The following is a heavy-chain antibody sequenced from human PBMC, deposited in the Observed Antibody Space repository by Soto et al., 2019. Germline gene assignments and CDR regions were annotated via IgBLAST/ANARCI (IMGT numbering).Heavy chain of an antibody. D-gene: IGHD1-26*01. CDR1: GYTFTGYY. Sequence: ASVKVSCKASGYTFTGYYMHWVRQAPGQGLEWMGWINPNSGGTNYAQKFQGWVTMTRDTSISTAYMELSRLRSDDTAVYYCAREGPVGATNDYYYGMDVWGQGTTVTVSS. CDR3: AREGPVGATNDYYYGMDV. V-gene: IGHV1-2*04. J-gene: IGHJ6*02. CDR2: INPNSGGT.